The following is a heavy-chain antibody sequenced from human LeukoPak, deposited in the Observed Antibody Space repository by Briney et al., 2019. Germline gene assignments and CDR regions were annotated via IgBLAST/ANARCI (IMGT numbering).Heavy chain of an antibody. J-gene: IGHJ4*02. CDR2: ISYSGGST. D-gene: IGHD3-22*01. Sequence: GGSLRLSCAASGFTFSSYAMSWVRQAPGKGLEWVSGISYSGGSTYYADSVKGRFTISRDNSKNTLYLQMNSLRAEDTAVYYCAKDFYDSSGSRYDYWGQGTLVTVSS. CDR3: AKDFYDSSGSRYDY. CDR1: GFTFSSYA. V-gene: IGHV3-23*01.